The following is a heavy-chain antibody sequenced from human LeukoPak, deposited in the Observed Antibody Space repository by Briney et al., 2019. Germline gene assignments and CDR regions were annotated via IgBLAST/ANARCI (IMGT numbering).Heavy chain of an antibody. CDR1: GFSISTYG. J-gene: IGHJ4*02. Sequence: PGGSQRLSCAASGFSISTYGMHWVRQAPGKGLEWVALIWNDGTNTYYADSVKGRFTISRDNSKNTLYLQMNSLRAEDTAVYYCAGDTPPGGDFYFDYWGQGTLVIVSS. V-gene: IGHV3-33*01. CDR2: IWNDGTNT. D-gene: IGHD3-16*01. CDR3: AGDTPPGGDFYFDY.